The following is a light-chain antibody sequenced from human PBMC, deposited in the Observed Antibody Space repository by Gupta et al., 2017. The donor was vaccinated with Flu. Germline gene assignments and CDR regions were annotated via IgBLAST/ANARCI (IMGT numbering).Light chain of an antibody. J-gene: IGKJ4*01. V-gene: IGKV1-17*01. CDR3: LQHNTYPLT. CDR2: DAS. CDR1: QGIRND. Sequence: DIQLAQSPSSLSASVGDRVTITCRASQGIRNDLGWYQQQPGKAPRRLIFDASNLQSGVPSRFSGTGSGTEFTLTISSLQPEDSATYYCLQHNTYPLTFGGGTKVEIK.